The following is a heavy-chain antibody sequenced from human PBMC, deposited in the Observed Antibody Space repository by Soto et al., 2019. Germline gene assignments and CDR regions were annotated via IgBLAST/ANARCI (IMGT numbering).Heavy chain of an antibody. CDR2: IYYSGST. D-gene: IGHD2-2*01. Sequence: SETLSLTCTDSGGSISSYYWSWIRQPPGKGLEWIGYIYYSGSTNYNPSLKSRVTISVDTSKNQFSLKLSSVTAADTAVYYCAREGRYCSSTSCYGAFAIWGQGTMVTVSS. J-gene: IGHJ3*02. CDR3: AREGRYCSSTSCYGAFAI. CDR1: GGSISSYY. V-gene: IGHV4-59*01.